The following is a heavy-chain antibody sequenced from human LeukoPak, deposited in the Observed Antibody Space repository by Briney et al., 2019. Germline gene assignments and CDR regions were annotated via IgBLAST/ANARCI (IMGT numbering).Heavy chain of an antibody. CDR1: GCTFTSYD. Sequence: ASVKVSCKASGCTFTSYDINWVRQATGQGLEWMGWMNPNSGSTGYAQKFQGRVTITRNTSISTAYMELSGLRSEDTAVYYCARGRSTGYPYYFEYWGQGTLVTVPS. D-gene: IGHD5-12*01. J-gene: IGHJ4*02. CDR2: MNPNSGST. V-gene: IGHV1-8*03. CDR3: ARGRSTGYPYYFEY.